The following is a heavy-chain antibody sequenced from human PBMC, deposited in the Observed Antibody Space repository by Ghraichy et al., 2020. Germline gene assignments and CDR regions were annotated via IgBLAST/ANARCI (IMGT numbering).Heavy chain of an antibody. CDR3: ARDEEADMSTVKRGFDL. V-gene: IGHV3-74*01. CDR2: INRVGSGA. J-gene: IGHJ2*01. D-gene: IGHD4-17*01. Sequence: GGSLRLSCAASGFTFSSFWMHWVRQAPGKGLVWVSGINRVGSGAYYADSVQGRFAISRDNAKNTLFLQMNSLRAEDTAVYYCARDEEADMSTVKRGFDLWGRGTLVTVSS. CDR1: GFTFSSFW.